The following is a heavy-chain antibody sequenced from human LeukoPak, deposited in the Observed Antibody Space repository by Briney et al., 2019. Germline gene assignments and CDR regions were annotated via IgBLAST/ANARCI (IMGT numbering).Heavy chain of an antibody. CDR2: IYYSGST. J-gene: IGHJ3*02. CDR3: ARHNVQLESRAFDI. CDR1: GGSISSSSYY. V-gene: IGHV4-39*01. Sequence: PSETLSLTCTVSGGSISSSSYYWGWIRQPPGKGLEWIGSIYYSGSTYYNPSLKSRVTISVDTSKNQFSLKLSSVTAADTAVYYCARHNVQLESRAFDIWGQGTMVTVSS. D-gene: IGHD1-1*01.